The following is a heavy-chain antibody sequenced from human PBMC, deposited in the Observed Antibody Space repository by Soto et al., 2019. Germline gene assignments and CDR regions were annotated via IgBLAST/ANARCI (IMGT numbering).Heavy chain of an antibody. Sequence: ASVKVSCKASGYTFTSYDINWVRQATGQGLEWMGWMNPNSGNTGYAQKFQGRVTMNRNTSISTAYMELSSLRYEDTAVYYCARPILGYCSSTSCDAFDIWGQGTMVTVSS. D-gene: IGHD2-2*03. J-gene: IGHJ3*02. CDR1: GYTFTSYD. V-gene: IGHV1-8*01. CDR2: MNPNSGNT. CDR3: ARPILGYCSSTSCDAFDI.